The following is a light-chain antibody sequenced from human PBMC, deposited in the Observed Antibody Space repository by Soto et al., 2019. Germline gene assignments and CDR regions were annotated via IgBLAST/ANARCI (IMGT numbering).Light chain of an antibody. Sequence: DIQMTQSPSTLSASVGDRVTITCRASQSISSWLAWYQQKPGKAPKLLIYKASSLESGVPSRFSGSGSGTEFSLTISSLQPDDCATYYCQQYNRTFGQGTKVEIK. CDR1: QSISSW. CDR3: QQYNRT. CDR2: KAS. V-gene: IGKV1-5*03. J-gene: IGKJ1*01.